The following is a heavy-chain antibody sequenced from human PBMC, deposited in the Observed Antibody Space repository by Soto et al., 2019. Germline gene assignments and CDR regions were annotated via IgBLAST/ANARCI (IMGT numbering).Heavy chain of an antibody. D-gene: IGHD6-13*01. CDR3: ATDWDSSPTPYGMDV. J-gene: IGHJ6*04. CDR2: IIPILGIA. V-gene: IGHV1-69*08. Sequence: QVQLVQSGAEVKKPGSSVKVSCKASGGTFSSYTISWVRQAPGQGLEWMGRIIPILGIANYAQKFQGRVTITADKSTSTAYMVLSSLRSEDTAVYYCATDWDSSPTPYGMDVWGKGTKVTVSS. CDR1: GGTFSSYT.